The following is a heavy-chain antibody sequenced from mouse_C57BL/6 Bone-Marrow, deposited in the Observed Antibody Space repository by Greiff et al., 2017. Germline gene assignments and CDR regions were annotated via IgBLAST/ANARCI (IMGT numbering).Heavy chain of an antibody. CDR1: GYTFTSYW. V-gene: IGHV1-55*01. D-gene: IGHD2-5*01. CDR2: IYPGSGST. J-gene: IGHJ1*03. Sequence: QVQLQQPGAELVRPGASVKMSCKASGYTFTSYWMHWVKQRPGQGLEWIGHIYPGSGSTNYNEKFKGKATLTVDTSSSTAYMQLSSLTSEDSAVYCGASAYYSSYWYFDVWGRGTTVTVSS. CDR3: ASAYYSSYWYFDV.